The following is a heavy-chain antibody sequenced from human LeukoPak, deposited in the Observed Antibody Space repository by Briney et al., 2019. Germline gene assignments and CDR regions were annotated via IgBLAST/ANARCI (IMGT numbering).Heavy chain of an antibody. Sequence: PGGSLRLSCAASGFTFSSYEMNWVRQAPGKGLKWVSYISSSGSTIYYADSVKGRFTISRDNAKNSLYLQMNSLRAEDTAVYYCARVPPVEMATIKGGWGQGTLVTVSS. D-gene: IGHD5-24*01. V-gene: IGHV3-48*03. J-gene: IGHJ4*02. CDR3: ARVPPVEMATIKGG. CDR1: GFTFSSYE. CDR2: ISSSGSTI.